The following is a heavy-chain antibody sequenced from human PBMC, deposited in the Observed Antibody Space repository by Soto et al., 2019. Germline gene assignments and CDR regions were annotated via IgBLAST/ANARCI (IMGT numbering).Heavy chain of an antibody. CDR2: FDPEDGET. CDR3: ATRALYIPQGNHNWFDP. CDR1: GYTLTELS. D-gene: IGHD1-1*01. J-gene: IGHJ5*02. Sequence: ASVKVSCKVSGYTLTELSMHWVRQAPGKGLEWMGGFDPEDGETIYAQKFQGRVTMTEDTSTDTAYMELSSLRSEDTAVYYCATRALYIPQGNHNWFDPWGQGTLVTVSS. V-gene: IGHV1-24*01.